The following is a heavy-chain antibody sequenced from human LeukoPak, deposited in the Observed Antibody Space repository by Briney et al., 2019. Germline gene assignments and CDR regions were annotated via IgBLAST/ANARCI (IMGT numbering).Heavy chain of an antibody. V-gene: IGHV4-39*07. CDR3: ATESRGRDGRYTDFDY. J-gene: IGHJ4*02. D-gene: IGHD5-12*01. CDR1: GDSISSYY. CDR2: IYYSGST. Sequence: SETLSLTCTVSGDSISSYYWGWIRQPPGKGLEWIGCIYYSGSTYYHPSLKGRATISVDTPKNQLSLKRTAVAAAATAGFDLATESRGRDGRYTDFDYWGQGTLVTVSS.